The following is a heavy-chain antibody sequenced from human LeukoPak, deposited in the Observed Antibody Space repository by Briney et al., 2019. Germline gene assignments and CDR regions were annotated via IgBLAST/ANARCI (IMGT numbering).Heavy chain of an antibody. V-gene: IGHV3-23*01. CDR1: KFSFSTFA. J-gene: IGHJ1*01. Sequence: GGSLRLSCAASKFSFSTFAMSWVRQAPGKGLEWVAGVSGSGRFTYYADSVKGRFTISRDNFNNTLYLQMNSLRAEDTAVYYCAKDHFLTAVVRYAEYFQYWGQDTLVTVSS. CDR2: VSGSGRFT. CDR3: AKDHFLTAVVRYAEYFQY. D-gene: IGHD6-19*01.